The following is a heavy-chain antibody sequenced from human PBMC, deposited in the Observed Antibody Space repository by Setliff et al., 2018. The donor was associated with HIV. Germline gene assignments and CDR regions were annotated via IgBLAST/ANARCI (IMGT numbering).Heavy chain of an antibody. D-gene: IGHD4-17*01. J-gene: IGHJ4*02. V-gene: IGHV4-31*03. CDR1: GGSVSSGGYY. Sequence: SETLSLTCTVSGGSVSSGGYYWSWIRQHPGKGLEWIGYIYYSGKNYYNPSLKSRVTISLDTAKNQFSLNLSSVTAADTAVYYCARGMTTLTPWGQGTLVTVSS. CDR2: IYYSGKN. CDR3: ARGMTTLTP.